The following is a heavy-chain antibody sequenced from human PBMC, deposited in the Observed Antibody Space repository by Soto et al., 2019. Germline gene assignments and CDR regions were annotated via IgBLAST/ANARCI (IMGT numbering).Heavy chain of an antibody. CDR3: AREGCTNGVCYYYYMDV. V-gene: IGHV1-69*04. CDR1: GGTFSSYT. CDR2: IIPILGIA. J-gene: IGHJ6*03. D-gene: IGHD2-8*01. Sequence: GASVKVSCKASGGTFSSYTISWVRQAPGQGLEWMGRIIPILGIANYAQKFQGRVTITADKSTSTAYMELSSLRSEDTAVYYCAREGCTNGVCYYYYMDVWGKGTTVTVSS.